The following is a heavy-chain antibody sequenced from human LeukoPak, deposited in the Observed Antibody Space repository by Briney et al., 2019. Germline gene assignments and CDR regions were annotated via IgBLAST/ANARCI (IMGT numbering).Heavy chain of an antibody. Sequence: GGSLRPSCAASGFPFSSFAMSWVRQAPGKGLEWVSAITGSRGTTYYADSVKGRFTASRDNSKNTLYLQMNSLRAEDTAVYYCVRVRYCSSASCSIRYFDYWGQGTLVTVSS. CDR1: GFPFSSFA. CDR3: VRVRYCSSASCSIRYFDY. D-gene: IGHD2-2*01. J-gene: IGHJ4*02. V-gene: IGHV3-23*01. CDR2: ITGSRGTT.